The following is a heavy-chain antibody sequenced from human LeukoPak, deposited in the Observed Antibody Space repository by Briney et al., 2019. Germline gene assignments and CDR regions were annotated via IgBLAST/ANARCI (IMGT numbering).Heavy chain of an antibody. Sequence: SETLSLTCTVSGGSISSYYWSWIRQSPGKGLEWIGYIYYSGSTNHNPSLRSRVTISVDTSKNQFSLKLKSVTAADTAVYYCGRDRQYYGSGSYSGGFDCWGQGTLVTVSS. CDR1: GGSISSYY. V-gene: IGHV4-59*01. J-gene: IGHJ4*02. CDR3: GRDRQYYGSGSYSGGFDC. D-gene: IGHD3-10*01. CDR2: IYYSGST.